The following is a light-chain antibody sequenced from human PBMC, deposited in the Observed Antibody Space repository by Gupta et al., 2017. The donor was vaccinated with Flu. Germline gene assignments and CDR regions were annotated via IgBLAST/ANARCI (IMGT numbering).Light chain of an antibody. CDR1: SNDVGGSNR. CDR2: DVT. V-gene: IGLV2-11*01. J-gene: IGLJ1*01. CDR3: SSYAGRVTWV. Sequence: QPAPTQPRSVSGSPGQSINISCTGTSNDVGGSNRVSWYEQRPGKAPKLILYDVTERPSGVPDRFSGSKSGNTASLTISGLQADDEADYYCSSYAGRVTWVFGTGTTVTVL.